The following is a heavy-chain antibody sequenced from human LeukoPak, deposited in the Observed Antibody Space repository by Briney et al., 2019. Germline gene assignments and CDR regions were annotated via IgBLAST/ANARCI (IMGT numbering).Heavy chain of an antibody. V-gene: IGHV3-23*01. CDR2: ISGSGGST. Sequence: GGYLRPSCAASGFTFSSYAMSWVRQAPGKGLEGVSAISGSGGSTSYADPVRGRFTFSRDNSKNPLYLKMNSLRAEHTAVYYCAKEEVEMATTTGYWGQGTLVTVSS. J-gene: IGHJ4*02. D-gene: IGHD5-24*01. CDR3: AKEEVEMATTTGY. CDR1: GFTFSSYA.